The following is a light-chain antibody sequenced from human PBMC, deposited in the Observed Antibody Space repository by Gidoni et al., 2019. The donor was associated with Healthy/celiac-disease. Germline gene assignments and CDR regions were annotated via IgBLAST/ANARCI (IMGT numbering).Light chain of an antibody. CDR1: QSVSSN. CDR3: QQYNNWPPYT. V-gene: IGKV3-15*01. J-gene: IGKJ2*01. Sequence: EIVMTQSPATLSVSPGERATLSCRASQSVSSNLAWYQQKPGQAPRLLIYGASTRATGLPARFSVSGSGTEFTLTISSLQSEDFAVYYCQQYNNWPPYTFGQGTQLEIK. CDR2: GAS.